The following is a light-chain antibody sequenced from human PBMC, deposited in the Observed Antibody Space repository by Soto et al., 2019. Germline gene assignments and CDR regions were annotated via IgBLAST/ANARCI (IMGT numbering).Light chain of an antibody. CDR1: QSVSSSY. CDR2: GAS. V-gene: IGKV3-20*01. CDR3: QQYGSSPYT. J-gene: IGKJ2*01. Sequence: EIVLTQSPGTLSLSPGERATLSCRASQSVSSSYLAWYQQKPGQATRLPIYGASSRATGIPDRFSGSGSGTDFTLTISRLEPEDFAVYYCQQYGSSPYTFGQGTKLEIK.